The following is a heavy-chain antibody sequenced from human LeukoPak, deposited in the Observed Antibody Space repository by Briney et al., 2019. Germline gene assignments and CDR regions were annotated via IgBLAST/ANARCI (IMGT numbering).Heavy chain of an antibody. CDR2: ISSSSSYI. CDR3: ARGHTAVTRHFDF. V-gene: IGHV3-21*01. J-gene: IGHJ4*02. D-gene: IGHD4-17*01. CDR1: GFTFSSYA. Sequence: GGSLRLSCAASGFTFSSYAMNWVRQAPGKGLEWVSSISSSSSYIYYADSVKGRFTISRDNAKNSLYLQMNSLRAEDTAVYYCARGHTAVTRHFDFWGQGTLVTVSS.